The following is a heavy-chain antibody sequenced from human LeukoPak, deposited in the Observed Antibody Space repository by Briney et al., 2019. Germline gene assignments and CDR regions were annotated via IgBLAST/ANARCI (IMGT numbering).Heavy chain of an antibody. CDR3: ARHRSGWLQSSFDY. CDR1: GGSISSTIYY. CDR2: IYNTGST. J-gene: IGHJ4*02. Sequence: SETLSLTCTVSGGSISSTIYYWGWVRQPPGEGLEWIGSIYNTGSTYYNPSLKSRVTISVDTSKNQFSLKLNSVTAADTAVYYCARHRSGWLQSSFDYWGQGTLVTVSS. D-gene: IGHD5-24*01. V-gene: IGHV4-39*01.